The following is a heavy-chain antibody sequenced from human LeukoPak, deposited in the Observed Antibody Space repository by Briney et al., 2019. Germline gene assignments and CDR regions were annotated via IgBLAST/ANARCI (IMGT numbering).Heavy chain of an antibody. CDR2: IRSKAYGGTT. J-gene: IGHJ4*02. CDR3: TRVGQSAYYFDY. CDR1: GFTLGAYA. Sequence: PGGSLRLSCTASGFTLGAYAMSWVRHAPGKGLEWVGFIRSKAYGGTTEYAASVKGRFTISRDDSKSIAYLQMNSLKTEDTAVYYCTRVGQSAYYFDYWGQGTLVTVSS. V-gene: IGHV3-49*04.